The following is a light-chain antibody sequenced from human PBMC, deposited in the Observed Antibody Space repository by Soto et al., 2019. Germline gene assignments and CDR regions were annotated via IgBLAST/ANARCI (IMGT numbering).Light chain of an antibody. Sequence: QAVVTQPPSVSGAPGQRVTFSCIGSSSNIGADHDVHWYQQLPGTAPKLLIYGNVNRPSGVPDRFSGSKSGASAALAITGLQAEDEADYYFQSYDSSLGFVFGTGTKLTVL. CDR2: GNV. CDR1: SSNIGADHD. J-gene: IGLJ1*01. V-gene: IGLV1-40*03. CDR3: QSYDSSLGFV.